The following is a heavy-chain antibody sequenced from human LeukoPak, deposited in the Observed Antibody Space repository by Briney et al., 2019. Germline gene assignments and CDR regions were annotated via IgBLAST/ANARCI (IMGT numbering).Heavy chain of an antibody. V-gene: IGHV3-21*06. Sequence: GGSLRLSRAASGFTLSTFGMNGVRQAPGKGLEWVSSISTSSRYIYYRDSVKGRFTISRDDAKNSLYLQMNSLTVEDTAVYYCARADCSGSTCYLRHSWFDPWGQGTLVTVSS. CDR2: ISTSSRYI. CDR3: ARADCSGSTCYLRHSWFDP. J-gene: IGHJ5*02. D-gene: IGHD2-2*01. CDR1: GFTLSTFG.